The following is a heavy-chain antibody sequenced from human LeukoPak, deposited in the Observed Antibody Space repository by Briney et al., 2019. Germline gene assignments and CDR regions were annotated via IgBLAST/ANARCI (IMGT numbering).Heavy chain of an antibody. J-gene: IGHJ4*02. D-gene: IGHD4-17*01. V-gene: IGHV3-23*01. CDR2: ISGSGGST. CDR3: AKGTTVTSQPTFDY. CDR1: GFTFSSYA. Sequence: PGGSLRLSCAASGFTFSSYAMSWVRQAPGKGLEWVSAISGSGGSTYYADSVKGRFTISRDNSKNTLYLQMNILRAEDTAVYYCAKGTTVTSQPTFDYWGQGTLVTVSS.